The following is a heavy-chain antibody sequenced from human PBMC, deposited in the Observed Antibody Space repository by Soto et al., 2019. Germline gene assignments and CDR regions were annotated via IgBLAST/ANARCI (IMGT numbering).Heavy chain of an antibody. J-gene: IGHJ5*02. V-gene: IGHV4-4*07. CDR3: ARGQRFSDWFDP. Sequence: SETLSLTCTVTGGAISGYYWTWMRQSAGGGLEWIGRIYSSGSTNYNPSLKSQVTISLDTSMNHFSLRLSSVTAADTAVYYCARGQRFSDWFDPWGQGTLVTVSS. D-gene: IGHD3-3*01. CDR2: IYSSGST. CDR1: GGAISGYY.